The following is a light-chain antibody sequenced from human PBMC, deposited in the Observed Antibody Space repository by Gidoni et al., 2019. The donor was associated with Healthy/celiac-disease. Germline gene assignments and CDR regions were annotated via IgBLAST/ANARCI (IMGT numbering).Light chain of an antibody. CDR1: QSLLHSNGYNY. CDR3: MQALQTPIT. J-gene: IGKJ4*01. V-gene: IGKV2-28*01. CDR2: LGS. Sequence: ILMTQSPLSLPVTPGEPASISCRSSQSLLHSNGYNYLDWYLQKPGQSPQLLIYLGSNRASGVPDRFSGSGSGTDFTLKISRVEAEDVGVYYCMQALQTPITFGGGTKVEIK.